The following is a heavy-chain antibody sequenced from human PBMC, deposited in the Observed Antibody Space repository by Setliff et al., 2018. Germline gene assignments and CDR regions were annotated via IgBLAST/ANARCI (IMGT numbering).Heavy chain of an antibody. CDR1: GFTFSNYS. D-gene: IGHD3-22*01. CDR3: ARGSSGYYYVGYYFDY. CDR2: ISSSSSYI. Sequence: GGSLRLSCVASGFTFSNYSMNWVRQAPGKGLEWVSSISSSSSYIYYADSVKGRFTISRDNAKNSLYLQMNSLRAEDTAVYYCARGSSGYYYVGYYFDYWGQGTLVTVSS. J-gene: IGHJ4*02. V-gene: IGHV3-21*01.